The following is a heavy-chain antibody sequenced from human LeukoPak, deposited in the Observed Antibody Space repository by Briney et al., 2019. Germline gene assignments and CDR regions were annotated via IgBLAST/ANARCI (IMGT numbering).Heavy chain of an antibody. CDR3: ARDHYYDTSGYIDY. Sequence: GGSLRLSCAASGFTFGDFYMSWIRQAPGKGLEWVSYISSTSAYTNYADSVKGRFTISRDNAKNSLYLQMNSLRVEDTAVYYCARDHYYDTSGYIDYWGQGSLVTVSS. D-gene: IGHD3-22*01. J-gene: IGHJ4*02. CDR1: GFTFGDFY. V-gene: IGHV3-11*05. CDR2: ISSTSAYT.